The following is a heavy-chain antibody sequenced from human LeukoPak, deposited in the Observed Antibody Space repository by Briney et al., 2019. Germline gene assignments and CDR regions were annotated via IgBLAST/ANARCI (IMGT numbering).Heavy chain of an antibody. CDR1: GAFISGNY. V-gene: IGHV4-59*01. Sequence: SETLSLTCAVSGAFISGNYWSWIRQPPGKGLEWIGYIYYSGSTKYNPSLKSRVTISVDTSKNQFSLRLSSVTAADTAMYYCAREKYGGSNDNWGQGTLVTVSS. CDR3: AREKYGGSNDN. J-gene: IGHJ4*02. D-gene: IGHD1-26*01. CDR2: IYYSGST.